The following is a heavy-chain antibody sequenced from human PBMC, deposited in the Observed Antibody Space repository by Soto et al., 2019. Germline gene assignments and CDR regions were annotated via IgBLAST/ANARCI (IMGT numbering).Heavy chain of an antibody. D-gene: IGHD3-22*01. Sequence: GASVKVSCKASGGTFSSYAISWVRQAPGQGLEWMGGIIPIFGTANYAQKFQGRVTITADKSTSTAYMELSSLRSEDTAVYYCARSRGYDSSGTFDIWGQGTMVTVSS. CDR3: ARSRGYDSSGTFDI. V-gene: IGHV1-69*06. J-gene: IGHJ3*02. CDR2: IIPIFGTA. CDR1: GGTFSSYA.